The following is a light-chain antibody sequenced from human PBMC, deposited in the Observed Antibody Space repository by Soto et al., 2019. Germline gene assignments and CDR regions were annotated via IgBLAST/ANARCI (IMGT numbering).Light chain of an antibody. CDR1: QSINTY. CDR2: TTS. CDR3: QQGDRTPFT. Sequence: DIQMTQSPSSLSASVGDRVTITCRTSQSINTYFNWYQQKPGKAPNLLSYTTSHLHSGVPSRFSGSGSGTDFTLTIRCLQPEDFATYFCQQGDRTPFTFDLGTPLEIK. J-gene: IGKJ2*01. V-gene: IGKV1-39*01.